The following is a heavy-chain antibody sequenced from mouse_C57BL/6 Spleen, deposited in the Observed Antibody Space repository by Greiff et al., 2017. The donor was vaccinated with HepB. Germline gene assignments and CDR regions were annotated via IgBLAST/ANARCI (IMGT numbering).Heavy chain of an antibody. CDR2: IHPNSGST. CDR1: GYTFTSYW. D-gene: IGHD2-2*01. Sequence: VQLQQSGAELVKPGASVKLSCKASGYTFTSYWMHWVKQRPGQGLEWIGMIHPNSGSTNYNEKFKSKATLTVDKSSSTAYMQLSSLTSEEAAVYYCSTGLRGCYYAMDYWGQGTSVTVSS. V-gene: IGHV1-64*01. CDR3: STGLRGCYYAMDY. J-gene: IGHJ4*01.